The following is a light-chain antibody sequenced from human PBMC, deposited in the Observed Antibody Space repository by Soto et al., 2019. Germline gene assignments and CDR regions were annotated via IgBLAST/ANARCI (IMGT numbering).Light chain of an antibody. CDR1: QSVGSN. CDR3: HQYDYWPET. V-gene: IGKV3-15*01. CDR2: GAS. J-gene: IGKJ1*01. Sequence: EIVMTQSPATLSVSPGERAVLCCRASQSVGSNLAWYQQRPGQPPRLLMFGASTRATGIPARFSGSGSGTEFTLTIGSLESEDFAVYYCHQYDYWPETFGQGTKVESK.